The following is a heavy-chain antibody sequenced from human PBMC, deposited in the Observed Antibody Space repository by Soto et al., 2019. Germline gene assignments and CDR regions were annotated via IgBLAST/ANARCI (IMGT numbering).Heavy chain of an antibody. CDR1: GFTFYTYT. D-gene: IGHD3-9*01. J-gene: IGHJ4*01. CDR3: AREDYDISTGYYVPDY. CDR2: ISSQSNYI. V-gene: IGHV3-21*01. Sequence: GGSLRLSCAASGFTFYTYTMNWVRQAPGKGLEWVSSISSQSNYISYADSVKGRFTISRDNARNSLFLQMNSLRAEDLAIYYCAREDYDISTGYYVPDYWGQGTLVTVSS.